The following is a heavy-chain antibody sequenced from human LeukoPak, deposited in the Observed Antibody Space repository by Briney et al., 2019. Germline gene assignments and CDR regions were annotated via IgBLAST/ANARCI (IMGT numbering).Heavy chain of an antibody. V-gene: IGHV1-2*02. CDR2: INPNSGGT. Sequence: ASVKVSCKASGYTFTGYYMHWVRQAPGQGLEWMGWINPNSGGTNYAQKFQGGVTMTRDTSISTAYMELSRLRSDDTAVYYCARDDRYYDSSGPTGYWGQGTLVTVSS. CDR3: ARDDRYYDSSGPTGY. J-gene: IGHJ4*02. D-gene: IGHD3-22*01. CDR1: GYTFTGYY.